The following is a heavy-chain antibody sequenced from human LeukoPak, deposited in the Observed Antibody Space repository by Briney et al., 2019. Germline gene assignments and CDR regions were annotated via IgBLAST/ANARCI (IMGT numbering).Heavy chain of an antibody. CDR1: GFTFSSYW. D-gene: IGHD3-22*01. CDR2: IKQDGSEK. J-gene: IGHJ4*02. CDR3: ARGLNYYGISGYLPTGY. V-gene: IGHV3-7*01. Sequence: PGGSLGLSCAASGFTFSSYWMSWVRQAPGKGLEWVAYIKQDGSEKYYVDSVKGRFSISRDNAQDSLYLQMNSLRAEDTAVYYCARGLNYYGISGYLPTGYWGQGTLVTVSS.